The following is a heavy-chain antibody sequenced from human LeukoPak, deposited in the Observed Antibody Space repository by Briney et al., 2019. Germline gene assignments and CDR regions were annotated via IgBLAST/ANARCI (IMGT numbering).Heavy chain of an antibody. D-gene: IGHD5-18*01. CDR3: ARVHSRGIQPVGY. J-gene: IGHJ4*02. V-gene: IGHV1-8*01. Sequence: ASVKVSCKASGYTFTSYDINWVRQATGQGLEWMGWMNPNSGNTGYAQKFQGRVTMTRNTSISTAYIELSSLRSEDTAVYYCARVHSRGIQPVGYWGQGTLVTVSS. CDR1: GYTFTSYD. CDR2: MNPNSGNT.